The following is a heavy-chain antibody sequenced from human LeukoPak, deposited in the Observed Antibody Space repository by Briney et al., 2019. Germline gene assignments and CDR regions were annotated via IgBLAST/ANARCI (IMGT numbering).Heavy chain of an antibody. Sequence: GGSLRLSCAASGFTFSSYWMSWVRQAPGKGLEWVSSISVGGTRTYFADSVKGRFTISRDNSKNTLYLQMNSLRAEDTAVYYCAKEVLIRLVRGGYFDLWGRGTLVTVSS. CDR3: AKEVLIRLVRGGYFDL. CDR1: GFTFSSYW. V-gene: IGHV3-23*01. CDR2: ISVGGTRT. D-gene: IGHD3-10*01. J-gene: IGHJ2*01.